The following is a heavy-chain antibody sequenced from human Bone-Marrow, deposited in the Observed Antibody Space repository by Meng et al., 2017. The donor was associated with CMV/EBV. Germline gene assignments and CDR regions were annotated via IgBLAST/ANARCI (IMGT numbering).Heavy chain of an antibody. D-gene: IGHD2-15*01. CDR1: GGTFSSYA. CDR2: IIPILGIA. Sequence: ASVKVSCKASGGTFSSYAISWVRQAPGQGLEWMGGIIPILGIANYAQKFQGRVTITADKSTSTAYMELSSLRSEDTAVYYCEVAATYGMDVWGQGTTVTVYS. V-gene: IGHV1-69*10. CDR3: EVAATYGMDV. J-gene: IGHJ6*01.